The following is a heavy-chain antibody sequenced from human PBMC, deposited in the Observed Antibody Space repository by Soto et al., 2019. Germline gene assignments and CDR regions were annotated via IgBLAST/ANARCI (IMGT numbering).Heavy chain of an antibody. CDR2: IIPIFGTA. V-gene: IGHV1-69*13. D-gene: IGHD3-22*01. CDR1: GGTFSSYA. J-gene: IGHJ6*02. CDR3: ARDQGYYDISGYWPYYGMDV. Sequence: SVKVSCKASGGTFSSYAISWVRQAPGQGLEWMGGIIPIFGTANYAQKFQGRVTITADESTSTAYMELSSLTSEDTAVYYCARDQGYYDISGYWPYYGMDVWGQGTTVTVSS.